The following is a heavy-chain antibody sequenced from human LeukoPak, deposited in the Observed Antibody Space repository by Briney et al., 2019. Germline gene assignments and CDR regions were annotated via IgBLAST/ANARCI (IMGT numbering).Heavy chain of an antibody. CDR3: VRHCYASGSDPLCYFDY. CDR2: IYTSGST. Sequence: SETLSLTCTVSGGSISSYYWSWIRQPAGKGLEWIGRIYTSGSTNYNPSLKSRVTISVDKSKNQFSLKLSSVTAADTAVYYCVRHCYASGSDPLCYFDYWGQGTLVTVSS. J-gene: IGHJ4*02. D-gene: IGHD3-10*01. CDR1: GGSISSYY. V-gene: IGHV4-4*07.